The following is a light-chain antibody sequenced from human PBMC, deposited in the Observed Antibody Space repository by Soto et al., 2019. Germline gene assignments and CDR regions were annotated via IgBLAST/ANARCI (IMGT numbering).Light chain of an antibody. CDR2: DAS. V-gene: IGKV1-5*01. J-gene: IGKJ2*01. CDR1: QSINSL. Sequence: DIQMTQSPSTLSASVGDSVTITCRASQSINSLVAWYQQHPGKAPKLLIHDASSLENGVPSWFSGSGSGTGFTLTSTLLQPDDSASYYRLHYDHYSTFGQGTKLEI. CDR3: LHYDHYST.